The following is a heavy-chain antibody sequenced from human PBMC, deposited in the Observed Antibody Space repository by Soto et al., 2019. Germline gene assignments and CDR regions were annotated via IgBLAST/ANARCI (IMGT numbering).Heavy chain of an antibody. CDR3: AKGLTPFYGEDWFDP. D-gene: IGHD4-17*01. CDR2: ISGSGGST. CDR1: GFTFSSYA. J-gene: IGHJ5*02. Sequence: GGSLRLSCAASGFTFSSYAMSWVRQAPGKGLEWVSAISGSGGSTYYADSVKGRFTISRDNSKNTLYLQMNSLRAEDTAVYYCAKGLTPFYGEDWFDPWGQGTLVTVSS. V-gene: IGHV3-23*01.